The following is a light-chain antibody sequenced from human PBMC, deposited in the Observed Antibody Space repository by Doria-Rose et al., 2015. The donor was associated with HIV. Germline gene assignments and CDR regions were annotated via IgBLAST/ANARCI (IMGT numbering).Light chain of an antibody. Sequence: HSLTSLYAPAGDRAPSTCRWRQLISHYLAWYQQQPGKVPKLLIYAASPLHHGVPSRFSGSGSGTDFTLTISRLQPEDFATYYCQQTYSSPPGTFGGGTKVEMK. CDR1: QLISHY. J-gene: IGKJ4*02. V-gene: IGKV1-8*01. CDR3: QQTYSSPPGT. CDR2: AAS.